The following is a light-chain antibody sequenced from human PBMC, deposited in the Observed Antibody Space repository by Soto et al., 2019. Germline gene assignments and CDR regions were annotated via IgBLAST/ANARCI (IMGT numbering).Light chain of an antibody. Sequence: QSVLTQPPSASGTPGQRVTISCSGSSSNIGSDTVNWYRQLPGTAPKLLIYSNDQRPSGVPDRFSGSKSGTSASLVISGLQSEDEADYYCAAWEDSLNGWVFGGGTKLTVL. J-gene: IGLJ3*02. CDR3: AAWEDSLNGWV. V-gene: IGLV1-44*01. CDR2: SND. CDR1: SSNIGSDT.